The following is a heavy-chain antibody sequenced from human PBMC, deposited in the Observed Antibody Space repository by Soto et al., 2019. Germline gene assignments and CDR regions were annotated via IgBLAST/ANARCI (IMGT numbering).Heavy chain of an antibody. Sequence: SETLSLTCAVYGGSFSGYYWSWIRQPPGKGLEWIGEINHSGSTNYNPPLKSRLTISVDTSKNQFSLQLSSVTAADTAVYYCARLPYDCSGGSCYGQNGFDYWGQGTLVTVSS. D-gene: IGHD2-15*01. V-gene: IGHV4-34*01. CDR2: INHSGST. J-gene: IGHJ4*02. CDR3: ARLPYDCSGGSCYGQNGFDY. CDR1: GGSFSGYY.